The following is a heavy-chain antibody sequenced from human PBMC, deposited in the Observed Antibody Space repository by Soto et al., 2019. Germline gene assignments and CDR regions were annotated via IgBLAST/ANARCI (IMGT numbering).Heavy chain of an antibody. J-gene: IGHJ4*02. CDR2: IYYSGGT. CDR3: ARQWLGAFDY. Sequence: SETLSLTCTVSGGSISSSSYYWGWIRQPPGKGLEWIGNIYYSGGTYYNPSLKSRVTISVDTSKNQFSLKLSSVTAADTAVYYCARQWLGAFDYWGQGTLVTVSS. CDR1: GGSISSSSYY. D-gene: IGHD6-19*01. V-gene: IGHV4-39*01.